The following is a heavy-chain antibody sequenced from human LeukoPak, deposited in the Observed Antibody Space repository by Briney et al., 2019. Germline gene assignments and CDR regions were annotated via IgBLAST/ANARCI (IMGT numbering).Heavy chain of an antibody. J-gene: IGHJ4*02. V-gene: IGHV1-69*06. D-gene: IGHD3-9*01. CDR2: IIPIFGTA. CDR3: ARSPHILTGENFDY. Sequence: GASVKVSCKASGGTFSSYAISWVRQAPGQGLECMGGIIPIFGTANYAQKFQGRVTITADKSTSTAYMELSSLRSEDTAVYYCARSPHILTGENFDYWGQGTLLTVSS. CDR1: GGTFSSYA.